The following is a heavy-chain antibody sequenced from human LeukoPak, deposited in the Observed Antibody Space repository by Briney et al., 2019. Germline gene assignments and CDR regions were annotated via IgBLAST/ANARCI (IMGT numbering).Heavy chain of an antibody. Sequence: XXVSCXXXXHSLXXLSLQWVRQAAGKGLEWMGGFDPEESDMIYAPNFQGRVTMAEDTSTDTAYMGLSSLRFDDTAVYYCATDRCYPPCRGGMDVWGQGTTITVSS. CDR3: ATDRCYPPCRGGMDV. D-gene: IGHD2-15*01. CDR1: XHSLXXLS. J-gene: IGHJ6*02. V-gene: IGHV1-24*01. CDR2: FDPEESDM.